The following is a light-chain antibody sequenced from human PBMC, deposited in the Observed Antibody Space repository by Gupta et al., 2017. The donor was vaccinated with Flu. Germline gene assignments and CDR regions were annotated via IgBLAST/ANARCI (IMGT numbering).Light chain of an antibody. CDR1: RSSGYN. J-gene: IGKJ4*01. CDR3: QQRSDWPLT. V-gene: IGKV3-11*01. CDR2: DSF. Sequence: PSTLSLSPGARATLSCRASRSSGYNLAGYQQTPGQPPSLVIYDSFNRAPGIPARFSGSGSGTDFTLTITSLEPEDFAVYYCQQRSDWPLTFGGGTKVEIK.